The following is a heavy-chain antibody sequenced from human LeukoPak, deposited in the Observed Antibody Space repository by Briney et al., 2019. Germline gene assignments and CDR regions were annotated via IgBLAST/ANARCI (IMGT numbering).Heavy chain of an antibody. CDR2: IYSCGST. V-gene: IGHV4-59*01. J-gene: IGHJ6*03. CDR3: ARILAATAGSMDV. CDR1: GGSISGFY. D-gene: IGHD1-14*01. Sequence: PSETLSLTCTVSGGSISGFYWSWIRQPPGKGLVWIGYIYSCGSTNYHPPLKSRITISENTSKNQFSLNLTSVTAADTAVYYCARILAATAGSMDVWGRGTTVTVSS.